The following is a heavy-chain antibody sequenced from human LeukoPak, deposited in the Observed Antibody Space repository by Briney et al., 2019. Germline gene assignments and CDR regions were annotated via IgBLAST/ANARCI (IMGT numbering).Heavy chain of an antibody. CDR3: TTYDTSGYYSDY. D-gene: IGHD3-22*01. Sequence: PGGSLRLSCAASGFTFSSYGMHWVRQAPGMGLEWVGRIKRKTDDGTADYAAPVKGRFTISRDDSKNTLYLQMNSLKTEDTAVYYCTTYDTSGYYSDYWGQGTLVTVSS. J-gene: IGHJ4*02. V-gene: IGHV3-15*05. CDR2: IKRKTDDGTA. CDR1: GFTFSSYG.